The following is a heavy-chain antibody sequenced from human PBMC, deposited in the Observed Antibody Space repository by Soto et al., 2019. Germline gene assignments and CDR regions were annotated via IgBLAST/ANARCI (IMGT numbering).Heavy chain of an antibody. CDR2: IKQDGSEK. J-gene: IGHJ4*02. Sequence: PGGSLRLSCAASGFTFSSYWMSWVRQAPGKGLEWVANIKQDGSEKYYVDSVKGRLTISRDNAKNSLYLQMNSLRVDDPAVYYCARVGMAKRVEDSWGQGTLVTVSS. D-gene: IGHD1-26*01. CDR1: GFTFSSYW. V-gene: IGHV3-7*01. CDR3: ARVGMAKRVEDS.